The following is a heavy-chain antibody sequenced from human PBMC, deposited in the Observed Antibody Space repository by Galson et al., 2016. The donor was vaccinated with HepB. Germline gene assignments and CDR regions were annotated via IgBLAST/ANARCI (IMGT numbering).Heavy chain of an antibody. J-gene: IGHJ6*03. CDR1: GGSVNRYY. CDR3: ASLRYCSGGSCYLRMNSYYMDV. D-gene: IGHD2-15*01. Sequence: SETLSLTCTVSGGSVNRYYWNWIRQPPGKGLEWIGYINYSGSTNYNPSLKSRVTISIDKTKNQLSLKLNSVTAADTAVYYCASLRYCSGGSCYLRMNSYYMDVWGKGTTVIVSS. CDR2: INYSGST. V-gene: IGHV4-59*02.